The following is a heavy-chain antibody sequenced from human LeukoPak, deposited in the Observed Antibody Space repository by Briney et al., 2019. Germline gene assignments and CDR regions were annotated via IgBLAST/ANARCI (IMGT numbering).Heavy chain of an antibody. CDR2: IYTSGST. CDR3: ARQRDDFWSGYYLDY. D-gene: IGHD3-3*01. CDR1: GDSISSYY. V-gene: IGHV4-4*07. J-gene: IGHJ4*02. Sequence: SETLSLTCTVSGDSISSYYWSWIRQPAGKGLEWIGHIYTSGSTNYNPSLKSRVTMSVDTSTTQFSLKLSSVTAADTAVYYCARQRDDFWSGYYLDYWGQGTLVTVSS.